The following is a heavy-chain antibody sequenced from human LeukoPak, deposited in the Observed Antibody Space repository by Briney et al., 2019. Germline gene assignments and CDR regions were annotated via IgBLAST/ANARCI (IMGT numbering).Heavy chain of an antibody. Sequence: GGSLRLSCAASGFTFSSYAMSWVRQAPGKGLEWVSAISGSGGSTYYADSVKGRFTISRDNSKNTLYLQMNSLRAEDTAVYYCAKDHRYCSRTSCYVSQHNWFDPWGQGTLVTVSS. V-gene: IGHV3-23*01. CDR1: GFTFSSYA. D-gene: IGHD2-2*01. CDR3: AKDHRYCSRTSCYVSQHNWFDP. CDR2: ISGSGGST. J-gene: IGHJ5*02.